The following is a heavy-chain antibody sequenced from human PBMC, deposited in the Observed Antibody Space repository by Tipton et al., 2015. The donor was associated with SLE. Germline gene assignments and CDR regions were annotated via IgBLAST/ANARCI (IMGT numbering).Heavy chain of an antibody. J-gene: IGHJ4*02. CDR3: ARHPVTTGYFDY. V-gene: IGHV4-34*01. D-gene: IGHD4-17*01. CDR2: INHSGST. Sequence: LRLSCTVSGGSISSYYWSWIRQPPGKGLEWIGEINHSGSTNYNPSLKSRVTISVDTPKNQFSLKLSSVTAADTAVYYCARHPVTTGYFDYWGQGTLVTVSS. CDR1: GGSISSYY.